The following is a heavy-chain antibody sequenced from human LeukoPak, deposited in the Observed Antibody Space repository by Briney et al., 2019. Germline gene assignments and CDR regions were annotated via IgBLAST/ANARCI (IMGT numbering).Heavy chain of an antibody. V-gene: IGHV3-23*01. CDR2: ISGNGGST. J-gene: IGHJ6*03. D-gene: IGHD2-2*01. CDR3: AKDLRVIVVTYYMDV. Sequence: GGSLRLSCAASGFTFNSYAMTWVRQAPGKGLEWASSISGNGGSTYYTDSVKGRFTISRDNSKNTPYLQMNSLRAEDTAAYYCAKDLRVIVVTYYMDVWGKGTTVTVSS. CDR1: GFTFNSYA.